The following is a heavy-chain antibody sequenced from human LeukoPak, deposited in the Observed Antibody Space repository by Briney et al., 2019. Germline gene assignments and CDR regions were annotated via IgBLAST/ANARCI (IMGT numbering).Heavy chain of an antibody. D-gene: IGHD5-18*01. J-gene: IGHJ4*02. CDR3: ARVTRGYSYGVDY. Sequence: QTGGSLRLSCAAYGLTFGSYEMNWVRQAPGKGLEWVSYISSSGSTIYYADSVKGRFAISRDNAKNSLYLQMNSLRAEDTAVYYCARVTRGYSYGVDYWGQGTLVTVSS. CDR1: GLTFGSYE. V-gene: IGHV3-48*03. CDR2: ISSSGSTI.